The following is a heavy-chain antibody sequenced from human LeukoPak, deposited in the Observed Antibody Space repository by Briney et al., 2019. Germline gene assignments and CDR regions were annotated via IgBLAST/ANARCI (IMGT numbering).Heavy chain of an antibody. CDR2: IVVGSGNT. CDR3: AAWNVDTAMDPGDY. V-gene: IGHV1-58*02. Sequence: ASVKVSCKASGFTFTSSAMQWVRQARGQRLEWIGRIVVGSGNTNYAQKFQERVTITRDMSTSTAYMELSSLRSEDTAVYYCAAWNVDTAMDPGDYWGQGTLVTVSS. D-gene: IGHD5-18*01. CDR1: GFTFTSSA. J-gene: IGHJ4*02.